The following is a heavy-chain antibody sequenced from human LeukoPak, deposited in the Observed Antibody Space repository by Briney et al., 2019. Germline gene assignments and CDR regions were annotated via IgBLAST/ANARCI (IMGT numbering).Heavy chain of an antibody. CDR3: AREERATVNP. CDR2: INPDGSNT. CDR1: GFTFSNYW. V-gene: IGHV3-74*01. Sequence: GGSLRLSCAASGFTFSNYWMHWVRQDPGKGLVWVSYINPDGSNTNYADSVKGRFTISRDNAKNTLYLQMNSLRAEDTAVYYCAREERATVNPWGQGTLVTVSS. D-gene: IGHD5-18*01. J-gene: IGHJ5*02.